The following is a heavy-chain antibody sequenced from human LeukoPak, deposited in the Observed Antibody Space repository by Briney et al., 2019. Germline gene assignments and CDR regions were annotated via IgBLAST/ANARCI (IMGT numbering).Heavy chain of an antibody. CDR2: IYYIGVP. CDR3: ARDVGGWLQFAL. J-gene: IGHJ4*02. V-gene: IGHV4-59*02. Sequence: SETLSLTCTVSGGSVTTYYWSWVRQSPGKGLEWIGYIYYIGVPNYNPSLKSRVTISTDASKNQFSLKLSSVTAADTAVYYCARDVGGWLQFALWGEGTLVTVSS. D-gene: IGHD5-24*01. CDR1: GGSVTTYY.